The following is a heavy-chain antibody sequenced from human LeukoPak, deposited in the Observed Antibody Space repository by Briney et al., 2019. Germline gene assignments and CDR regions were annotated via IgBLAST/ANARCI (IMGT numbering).Heavy chain of an antibody. J-gene: IGHJ5*02. D-gene: IGHD6-13*01. CDR3: ARDPIAAARNWFDP. V-gene: IGHV4-38-2*02. Sequence: SETLSLTCTVSGYSISSGYYWGWIRQPPGKGLEWIGSIYHSGSTYYNPSLKSRVTISVDTSKNQFSLKLSSVTAADTAVYYCARDPIAAARNWFDPWGQGTLVTVSS. CDR2: IYHSGST. CDR1: GYSISSGYY.